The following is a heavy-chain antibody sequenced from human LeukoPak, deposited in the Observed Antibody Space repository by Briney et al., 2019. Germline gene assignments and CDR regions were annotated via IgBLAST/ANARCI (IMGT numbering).Heavy chain of an antibody. CDR3: ASSEPDNYYYYGDV. D-gene: IGHD1-14*01. V-gene: IGHV1-8*01. J-gene: IGHJ6*03. Sequence: ASVKVSCKASGYTFTSYDINWVRQATGQGLEWMGWMNPNSGNTGYAQKFQGRVTMTRNTSISTAYMELSSLRSEDTAVYYCASSEPDNYYYYGDVWGKGPTVTVPS. CDR2: MNPNSGNT. CDR1: GYTFTSYD.